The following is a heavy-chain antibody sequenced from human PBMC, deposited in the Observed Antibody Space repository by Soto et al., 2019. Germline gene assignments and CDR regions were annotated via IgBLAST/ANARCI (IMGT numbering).Heavy chain of an antibody. CDR2: IYYSGST. CDR1: CGSISSGDYY. J-gene: IGHJ6*02. D-gene: IGHD3-16*02. Sequence: SETLSLTCTVSCGSISSGDYYWSWIRQPPGKGLEWIGYIYYSGSTYYNPSLKSRVTISVDTSKNQFSLKLSSVTAADTAVYYCARGFRAIDYGMDVWGQGTTVTV. CDR3: ARGFRAIDYGMDV. V-gene: IGHV4-30-4*01.